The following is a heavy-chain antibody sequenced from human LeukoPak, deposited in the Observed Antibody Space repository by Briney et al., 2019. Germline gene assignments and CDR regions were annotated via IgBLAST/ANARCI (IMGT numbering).Heavy chain of an antibody. V-gene: IGHV3-20*04. D-gene: IGHD3-3*01. CDR1: RFTFDEYG. J-gene: IGHJ4*02. CDR3: ARSARLMKGVVEVTALDD. Sequence: GGSLRLSCAASRFTFDEYGMSWVRQTAGKGLEWVSGINWNGRSIGYADSVKGRFTIARDNAKNSVYLEMNSLRADDTAVYYCARSARLMKGVVEVTALDDWGQGTLVTVSS. CDR2: INWNGRSI.